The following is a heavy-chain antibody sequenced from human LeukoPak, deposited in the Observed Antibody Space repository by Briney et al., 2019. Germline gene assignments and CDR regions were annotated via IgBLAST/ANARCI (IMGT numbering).Heavy chain of an antibody. J-gene: IGHJ4*02. CDR3: ARDLTMVRGVIIFDY. D-gene: IGHD3-10*01. Sequence: PSETLPLTCTVSGYSISSGYYWGWIRQPPGKGLEWIGSIYHSGSTYYNPSLKSRVTISVDTSKNQFSLKLSSVTAADTAVYYCARDLTMVRGVIIFDYWGQGTLVTVSS. CDR2: IYHSGST. CDR1: GYSISSGYY. V-gene: IGHV4-38-2*02.